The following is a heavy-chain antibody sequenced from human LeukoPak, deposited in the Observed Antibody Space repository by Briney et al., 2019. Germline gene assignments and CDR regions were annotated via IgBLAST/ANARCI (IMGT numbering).Heavy chain of an antibody. D-gene: IGHD7-27*01. CDR3: ARGPPNWGMVGY. V-gene: IGHV1-8*01. J-gene: IGHJ4*02. CDR1: GYTFTSFD. Sequence: ASVTVSCKASGYTFTSFDFNWVRQATGQGLEWMGWMKSNNGRTGYAQKFQGRVTMTRDTSISTAYMELSSLTFEDTAVYYCARGPPNWGMVGYWGQGTLVTVSS. CDR2: MKSNNGRT.